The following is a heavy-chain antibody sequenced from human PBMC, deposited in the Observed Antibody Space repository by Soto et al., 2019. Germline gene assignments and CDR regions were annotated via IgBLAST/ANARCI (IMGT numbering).Heavy chain of an antibody. D-gene: IGHD6-13*01. CDR2: ISSSSSYI. J-gene: IGHJ5*02. Sequence: GGSLRLSCAASGFTFSSYSMNWVRQAPGKGLEWVSSISSSSSYIYYADSVKGRFTISRDNAKNSLYLQMNSLRAEDTAVYYCARDWQQLARGWFDPWGQGTLVTVSS. V-gene: IGHV3-21*01. CDR3: ARDWQQLARGWFDP. CDR1: GFTFSSYS.